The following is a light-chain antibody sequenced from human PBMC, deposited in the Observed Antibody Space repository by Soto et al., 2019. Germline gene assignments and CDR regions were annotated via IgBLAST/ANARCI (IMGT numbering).Light chain of an antibody. V-gene: IGKV1-5*01. Sequence: DIQMTQSPSTLSASAGDTVTITCRASQSISSWLAWYQQKPGKAPKLLIYAASSLQSGVPSRFSGSGSGTDFTLTISILEPEDFAVYYCQQYGSSRTFGQGTKVDIK. CDR2: AAS. CDR1: QSISSW. CDR3: QQYGSSRT. J-gene: IGKJ1*01.